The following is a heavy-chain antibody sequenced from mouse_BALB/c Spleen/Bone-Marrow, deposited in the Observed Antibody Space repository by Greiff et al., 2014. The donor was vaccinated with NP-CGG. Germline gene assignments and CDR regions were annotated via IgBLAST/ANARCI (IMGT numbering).Heavy chain of an antibody. CDR3: ARDSGVQGYAMDY. J-gene: IGHJ4*01. D-gene: IGHD1-3*01. Sequence: EVQLVESGGGLVKPGGSLKLSCAASGFTFSDYYMYWVRQTPEKRLEWVATISDGSTYTYYPDSVKGRFTISRDNAKNNLCLQMSSLKSEDTALYYCARDSGVQGYAMDYWGQGTSVTVSS. CDR2: ISDGSTYT. CDR1: GFTFSDYY. V-gene: IGHV5-4*02.